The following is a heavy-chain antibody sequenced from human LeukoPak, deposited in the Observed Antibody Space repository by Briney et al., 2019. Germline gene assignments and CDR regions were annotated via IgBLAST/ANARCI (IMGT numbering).Heavy chain of an antibody. V-gene: IGHV1-18*01. D-gene: IGHD6-13*01. CDR2: ISAYNSNT. CDR3: ARGPPYSSSWYGTFDY. J-gene: IGHJ4*02. CDR1: GYTFTSYG. Sequence: GASVKVSCKASGYTFTSYGISWVRQAPGQGLEWMGWISAYNSNTNYAQKLQGRVTMTTDTSTSTAYMELSSLRSEDTAVYYCARGPPYSSSWYGTFDYWGQGTLVTVSS.